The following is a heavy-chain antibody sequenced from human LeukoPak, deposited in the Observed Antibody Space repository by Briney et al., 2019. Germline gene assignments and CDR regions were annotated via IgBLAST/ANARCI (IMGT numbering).Heavy chain of an antibody. CDR1: RSTFSSYW. J-gene: IGHJ6*04. Sequence: GGSLRLSCAASRSTFSSYWMHWVRQAPGKGLVWVSRVNSDGSSTNYADSVKGRFTISRDNAKNSLYLQMNSLRAEDTAVYYCAELGITMIGGVWGKGTTVTISS. CDR2: VNSDGSST. CDR3: AELGITMIGGV. D-gene: IGHD3-10*02. V-gene: IGHV3-74*01.